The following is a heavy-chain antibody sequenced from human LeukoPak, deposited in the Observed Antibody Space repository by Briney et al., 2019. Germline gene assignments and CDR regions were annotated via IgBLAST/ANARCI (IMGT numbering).Heavy chain of an antibody. CDR3: ARERDSSGFDAFDI. CDR2: IRYDGSNK. CDR1: GFTFSSYG. D-gene: IGHD3-22*01. V-gene: IGHV3-30*02. J-gene: IGHJ3*02. Sequence: GGSLRLSCAASGFTFSSYGMHWVRQAPGKGLEWVAFIRYDGSNKYYADSVKGRFTISRDNSKNTLYLQMNSLRAEDTAVYYCARERDSSGFDAFDIWGQGTMVTVSS.